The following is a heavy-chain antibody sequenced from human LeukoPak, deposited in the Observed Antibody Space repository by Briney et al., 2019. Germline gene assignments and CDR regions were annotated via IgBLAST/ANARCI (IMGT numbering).Heavy chain of an antibody. CDR1: GGSISSSRYY. V-gene: IGHV4-39*01. J-gene: IGHJ4*02. CDR2: IYYSGST. D-gene: IGHD3-16*02. Sequence: SETLSLTCTVSGGSISSSRYYWGWIRQPPGKGLEWIGSIYYSGSTSYNPSLKSRVTISVDTSKNQFSLRLSSVTAADTAVYFCARTPIMITFGGVIVSSKRPYYFDYWGQGALVTVSS. CDR3: ARTPIMITFGGVIVSSKRPYYFDY.